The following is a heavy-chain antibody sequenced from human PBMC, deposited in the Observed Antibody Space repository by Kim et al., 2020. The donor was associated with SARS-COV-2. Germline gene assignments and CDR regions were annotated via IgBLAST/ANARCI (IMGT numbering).Heavy chain of an antibody. CDR3: ASGGIAAAETRFDY. V-gene: IGHV1-69*06. J-gene: IGHJ4*02. CDR2: IIPIFNTR. D-gene: IGHD6-13*01. CDR1: GGTFSGYA. Sequence: SVKVSCKASGGTFSGYAVSWVRQAPGQGLEWMGKIIPIFNTRDYAQDFQGRVTITADKSTGTAYMELNSLISDDTAVYYCASGGIAAAETRFDYWGQGT.